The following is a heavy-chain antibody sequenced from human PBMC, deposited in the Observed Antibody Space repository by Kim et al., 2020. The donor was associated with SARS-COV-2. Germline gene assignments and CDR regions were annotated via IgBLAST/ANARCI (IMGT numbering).Heavy chain of an antibody. D-gene: IGHD4-17*01. CDR1: GGSFSGYY. CDR3: ARGLNHLPYGEYGYFDY. J-gene: IGHJ4*01. CDR2: INHSGST. Sequence: SETLSLTCAVYGGSFSGYYWSWIRQPPGKGMEWIGEINHSGSTNYNPSLKSRVTISVDTSKNQFSLKLSSVTAANTAVYYGARGLNHLPYGEYGYFDYWG. V-gene: IGHV4-34*01.